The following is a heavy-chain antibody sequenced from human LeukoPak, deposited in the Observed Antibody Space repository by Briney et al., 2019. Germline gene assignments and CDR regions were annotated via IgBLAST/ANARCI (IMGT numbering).Heavy chain of an antibody. V-gene: IGHV3-23*01. CDR1: GFTFSSYA. D-gene: IGHD1-26*01. Sequence: EGSLRLSCAASGFTFSSYAMSWVRQAPGKGLEWVSAISGSGGSTYYADSVKGRFTISRDNSKNALYLQMNSLRAEDTAVYYCAKDRRLIVGATNYWGQGTLVTVSS. J-gene: IGHJ4*02. CDR3: AKDRRLIVGATNY. CDR2: ISGSGGST.